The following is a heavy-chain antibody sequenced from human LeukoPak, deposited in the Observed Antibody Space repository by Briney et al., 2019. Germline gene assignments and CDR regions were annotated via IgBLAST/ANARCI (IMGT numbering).Heavy chain of an antibody. CDR2: IYYSGST. J-gene: IGHJ5*02. V-gene: IGHV4-39*01. CDR1: SGSISSASYY. Sequence: SETLSLTCTVSSGSISSASYYWGWIRQPPGKGLEWIGTIYYSGSTYYNPSLRSRVTISVDTSKNQFSLKLSSVTAADTAVYYCAAWSSGYCTNGVCYPDNWFDPWGQGTLVTVSS. CDR3: AAWSSGYCTNGVCYPDNWFDP. D-gene: IGHD2-8*01.